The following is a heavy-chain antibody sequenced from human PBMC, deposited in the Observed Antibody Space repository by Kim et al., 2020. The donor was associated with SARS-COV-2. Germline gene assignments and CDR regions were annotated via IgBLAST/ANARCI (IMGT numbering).Heavy chain of an antibody. CDR2: IIPILGIA. V-gene: IGHV1-69*04. D-gene: IGHD3-22*01. Sequence: SVKVSCKASGGTFSSYAISWVRQAPGQGLEWMGRIIPILGIANYAQKFQGRVTITADKSTSTAYMELSSLRSEDTAVYYCAILRLDYYDSSGYYSVGAFDIWGQGTMVTVSS. CDR1: GGTFSSYA. CDR3: AILRLDYYDSSGYYSVGAFDI. J-gene: IGHJ3*02.